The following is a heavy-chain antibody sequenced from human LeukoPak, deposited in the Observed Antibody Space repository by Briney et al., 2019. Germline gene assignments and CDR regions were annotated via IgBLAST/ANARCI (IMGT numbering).Heavy chain of an antibody. CDR3: ARRDYYDSSGYYYEGGFDI. Sequence: PSEALSVTSMDPGGSISGYLWSWIRARPWKGLERSARIYYSGSTNYNPSLKIRVTISVDTSKNQFYLKLSSVTAADTAVYYCARRDYYDSSGYYYEGGFDIWGQGTMVTVSS. J-gene: IGHJ3*02. CDR1: GGSISGYL. D-gene: IGHD3-22*01. V-gene: IGHV4-59*01. CDR2: IYYSGST.